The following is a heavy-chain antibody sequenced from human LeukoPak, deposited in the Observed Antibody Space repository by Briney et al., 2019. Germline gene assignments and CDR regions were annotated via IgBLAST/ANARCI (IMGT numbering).Heavy chain of an antibody. Sequence: GGSLRLSCAASGFTFSSYAMSWVRQAPGKGLEWVSAISGSGGSAYYADSVKGRFTISRDNAKNSLYLQMNSLRAEDTAVYYCAELGITMIGGVWGKGTTVTISS. V-gene: IGHV3-23*01. J-gene: IGHJ6*04. CDR1: GFTFSSYA. D-gene: IGHD3-10*02. CDR2: ISGSGGSA. CDR3: AELGITMIGGV.